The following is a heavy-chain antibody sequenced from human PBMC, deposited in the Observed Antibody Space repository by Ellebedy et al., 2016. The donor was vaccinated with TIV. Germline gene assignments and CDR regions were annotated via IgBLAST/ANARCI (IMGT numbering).Heavy chain of an antibody. CDR3: ARESYDILTGYSSGMDV. CDR1: GGSVSSGGYF. V-gene: IGHV4-61*03. J-gene: IGHJ6*02. Sequence: PSETLSLTCTVSGGSVSSGGYFWSWIRQSPGKGLEWIGYIYHTGNTNYSPSLKSLVTISMDTSKNYFSLKLASVTAADTAVYYCARESYDILTGYSSGMDVWGQGTTVTVSS. D-gene: IGHD3-9*01. CDR2: IYHTGNT.